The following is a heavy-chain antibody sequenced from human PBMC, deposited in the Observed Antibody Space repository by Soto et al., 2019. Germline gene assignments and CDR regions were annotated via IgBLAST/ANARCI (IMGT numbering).Heavy chain of an antibody. Sequence: ASVKVSCKASGYTFTRYDIYWVRQATGQGIEWMGWMNPNTGSSGDAQKYQGRVTMTSGTSISTAHMELSSLRSEDTAVYYCARRAETYGWNGFGADKYYFDFWGQGTPVTVSS. CDR2: MNPNTGSS. CDR1: GYTFTRYD. CDR3: ARRAETYGWNGFGADKYYFDF. V-gene: IGHV1-8*01. D-gene: IGHD1-1*01. J-gene: IGHJ4*02.